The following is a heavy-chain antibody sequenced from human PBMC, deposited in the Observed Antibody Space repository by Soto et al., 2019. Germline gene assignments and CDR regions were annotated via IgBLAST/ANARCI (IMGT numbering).Heavy chain of an antibody. V-gene: IGHV1-69*13. CDR3: AREYNWNSQGGAFDI. CDR1: GGTFSSYA. Sequence: SVKVSCKASGGTFSSYAISWVRQAPGQGLEWMGGIIPIFGTANYAQKFQGGVTITADESTSTAYMELSSLRSEDTAVYYCAREYNWNSQGGAFDIWGKGQWSPSPQ. CDR2: IIPIFGTA. D-gene: IGHD1-7*01. J-gene: IGHJ3*02.